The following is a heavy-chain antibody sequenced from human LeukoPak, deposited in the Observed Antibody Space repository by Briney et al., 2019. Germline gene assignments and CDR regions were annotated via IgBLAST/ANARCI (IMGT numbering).Heavy chain of an antibody. Sequence: GGSLRLSCAASGFSFSRYWMSWVRQAPGKGLEWVANIKQDGSEKYYVDSVKGRLTISRDNAKNSLYLQMNSLRAEDTAVFYCVRYAVYCISTTCYGRYYMDVWGKGTTVTVSS. CDR1: GFSFSRYW. V-gene: IGHV3-7*01. CDR2: IKQDGSEK. J-gene: IGHJ6*03. CDR3: VRYAVYCISTTCYGRYYMDV. D-gene: IGHD2-2*01.